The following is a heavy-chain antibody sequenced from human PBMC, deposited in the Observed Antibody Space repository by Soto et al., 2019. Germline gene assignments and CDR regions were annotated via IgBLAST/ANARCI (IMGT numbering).Heavy chain of an antibody. CDR3: AKERGVLDAFDI. D-gene: IGHD3-10*01. CDR1: GFTSSSFV. V-gene: IGHV3-30*18. Sequence: QVQLVESGGGVVQPGRSLRLSCAASGFTSSSFVIHWVRQAPGKGLEWLAVISSGGNNQYYADSVKGRFTISRDNSKNTLYLQVNSLRAEDTAVYFCAKERGVLDAFDIWGQGTMVTVSS. J-gene: IGHJ3*02. CDR2: ISSGGNNQ.